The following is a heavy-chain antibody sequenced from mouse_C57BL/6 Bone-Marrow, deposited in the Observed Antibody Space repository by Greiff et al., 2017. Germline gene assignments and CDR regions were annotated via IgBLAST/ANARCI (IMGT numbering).Heavy chain of an antibody. V-gene: IGHV7-3*01. J-gene: IGHJ2*01. Sequence: EVHLVESGGGLVQPGGSLSLSCAASGFTFTDYYMSWVRQPPGKALEWLGFIRNKANGYTTEYSASVKGRFTISRDNSQSILYLQMNALRAEDSATYYCARRGQLRPYYFDYWGQGTTLTVSS. CDR2: IRNKANGYTT. CDR3: ARRGQLRPYYFDY. CDR1: GFTFTDYY. D-gene: IGHD3-2*02.